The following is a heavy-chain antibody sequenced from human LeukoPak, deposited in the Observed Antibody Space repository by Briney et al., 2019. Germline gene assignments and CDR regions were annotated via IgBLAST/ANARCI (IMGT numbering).Heavy chain of an antibody. J-gene: IGHJ6*02. V-gene: IGHV4-4*07. CDR3: ARAAPLSHFPLIYGMDV. Sequence: SETLSLTCTVSVVSISGYYRSWLRQPAGEGLEWIGRIYTSGCSNYNPSLKNRVTMSVDTSKNQVSLNLSSVTAADTAVYYCARAAPLSHFPLIYGMDVWGQGTTVTVSS. CDR2: IYTSGCS. CDR1: VVSISGYY. D-gene: IGHD2/OR15-2a*01.